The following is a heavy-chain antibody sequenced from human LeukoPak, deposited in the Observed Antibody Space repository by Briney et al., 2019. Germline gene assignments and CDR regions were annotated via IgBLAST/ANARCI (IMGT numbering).Heavy chain of an antibody. V-gene: IGHV3-23*01. D-gene: IGHD5-24*01. CDR1: GFTFSSYA. Sequence: GGSLRLFCAASGFTFSSYAMSWVRQAPGKGLEWVSAISGSGSSTYYADSVKGRFTISRDNSKNTLYLQMNSLRAEDTAVYYCAKDHPRWLQQDYWGQGTLVTVSS. CDR2: ISGSGSST. J-gene: IGHJ4*02. CDR3: AKDHPRWLQQDY.